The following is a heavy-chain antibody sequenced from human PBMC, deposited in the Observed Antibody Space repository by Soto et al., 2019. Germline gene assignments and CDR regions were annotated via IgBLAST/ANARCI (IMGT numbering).Heavy chain of an antibody. Sequence: ASVKVSCKASGYTFTSYGISWLRQSPGQGLEWMGWISAYNGNTNYAQKLQGRVTMTTDTSTSTAYMELRSLRSDDTAVYYCARVGVTKYYYDSSGYYHEAFDIWGQGTMVTVSS. CDR3: ARVGVTKYYYDSSGYYHEAFDI. CDR2: ISAYNGNT. CDR1: GYTFTSYG. D-gene: IGHD3-22*01. J-gene: IGHJ3*02. V-gene: IGHV1-18*04.